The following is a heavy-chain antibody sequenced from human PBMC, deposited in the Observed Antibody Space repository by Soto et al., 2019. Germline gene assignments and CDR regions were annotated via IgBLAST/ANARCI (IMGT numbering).Heavy chain of an antibody. CDR2: ISWNSGSI. V-gene: IGHV3-9*01. CDR1: GFTFDDYA. Sequence: VQLVESGGGLVQPGRSLRLSCAASGFTFDDYAMHWVRQAPGKGLEWVSGISWNSGSIGYADSVKGRFTISRDNAKNSLYLQMNSLRAEDTALYYCAKDPRPNSSGYFDYWGQGTLVTVSS. D-gene: IGHD3-22*01. CDR3: AKDPRPNSSGYFDY. J-gene: IGHJ4*02.